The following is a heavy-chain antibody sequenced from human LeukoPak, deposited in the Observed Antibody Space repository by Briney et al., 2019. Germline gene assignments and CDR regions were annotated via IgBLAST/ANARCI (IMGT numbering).Heavy chain of an antibody. V-gene: IGHV4-34*01. J-gene: IGHJ5*02. Sequence: GSLRLSCTAPGFTFRRYWMGWVRQAPGKGLEWIRKINHSGSTNYNPSLKSRVTISVDTSKNQFSLKLSSVTAADTAVYYCARDHRPVENFSDWFDPWGQGTLVTVSS. CDR2: INHSGST. CDR1: GFTFRRYW. CDR3: ARDHRPVENFSDWFDP. D-gene: IGHD5-24*01.